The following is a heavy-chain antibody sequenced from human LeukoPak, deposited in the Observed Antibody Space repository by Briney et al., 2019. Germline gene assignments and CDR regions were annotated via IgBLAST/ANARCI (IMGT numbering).Heavy chain of an antibody. J-gene: IGHJ4*02. Sequence: GRSLRLSCAASGFTFSSYGMHWVRQAPGKGLEWVAVISYDGSNKYYADSVKGRFTISRDNSKNTLYLQMNSLRAEDTAVYYCARERAVVRGVITLPADWGQGTLVTVSS. CDR1: GFTFSSYG. D-gene: IGHD3-10*01. CDR3: ARERAVVRGVITLPAD. CDR2: ISYDGSNK. V-gene: IGHV3-30*03.